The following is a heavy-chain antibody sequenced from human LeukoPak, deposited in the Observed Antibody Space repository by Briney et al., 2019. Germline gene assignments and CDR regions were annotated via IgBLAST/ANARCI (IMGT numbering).Heavy chain of an antibody. V-gene: IGHV3-23*01. Sequence: GGSLRLSCAASGFTFSSYAMSWVRQAPGKGLEWDSAISGSGGSTYYADSVKGRFTISRDNSKNTLYLQMNSLRAEDTAVYYCTSGGAAMIGASFDYWGQGTLVTVSS. CDR1: GFTFSSYA. J-gene: IGHJ4*02. CDR3: TSGGAAMIGASFDY. CDR2: ISGSGGST. D-gene: IGHD2-2*01.